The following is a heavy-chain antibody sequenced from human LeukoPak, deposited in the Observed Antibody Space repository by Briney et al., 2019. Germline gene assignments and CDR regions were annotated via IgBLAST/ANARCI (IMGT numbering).Heavy chain of an antibody. CDR3: AKDGVFSYCSGGSCYFNWFDP. J-gene: IGHJ5*02. V-gene: IGHV3-23*01. Sequence: PGGSLRLSCAASGFTFSSYAMSWVRQAPGKGLEWVSAISGSGGSTYYADSVKGRFTISRDNSKNTLYLQMNSLRAEDTAVYYCAKDGVFSYCSGGSCYFNWFDPRGQGTLVTVSS. D-gene: IGHD2-15*01. CDR2: ISGSGGST. CDR1: GFTFSSYA.